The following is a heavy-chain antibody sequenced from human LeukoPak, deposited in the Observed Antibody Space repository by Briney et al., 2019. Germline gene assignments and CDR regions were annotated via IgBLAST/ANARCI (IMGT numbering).Heavy chain of an antibody. CDR2: MNPNSGNT. V-gene: IGHV1-8*02. Sequence: ASVKVSCKASGYTFSSYDINWVRQATGQGLEWMGWMNPNSGNTAYAQKFQGRVTMSRDTSISTAYMELSSLRSEDTAVYYCARLPKYSRPLDYWGQGALVTVSS. D-gene: IGHD6-6*01. J-gene: IGHJ4*02. CDR3: ARLPKYSRPLDY. CDR1: GYTFSSYD.